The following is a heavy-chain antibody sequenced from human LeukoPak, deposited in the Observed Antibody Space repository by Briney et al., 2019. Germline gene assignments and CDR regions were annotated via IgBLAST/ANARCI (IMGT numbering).Heavy chain of an antibody. CDR3: ARAGYSRFVDDLDY. J-gene: IGHJ4*02. CDR1: GYIFTNYG. CDR2: ISAYNGNT. D-gene: IGHD1-26*01. V-gene: IGHV1-18*01. Sequence: GASVKVSCKASGYIFTNYGFNWVRQAPGQGLEWMGWISAYNGNTKYTQKLQDRVTMTTDSSTSTAYMELKTLRSDDTAVYFCARAGYSRFVDDLDYWGQGTLVIVSS.